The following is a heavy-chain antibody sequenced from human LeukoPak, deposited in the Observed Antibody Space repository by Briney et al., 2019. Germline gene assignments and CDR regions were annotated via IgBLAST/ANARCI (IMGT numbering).Heavy chain of an antibody. CDR3: AKDLGGITMIVAGDAFDI. CDR1: GFTFSSYE. D-gene: IGHD3-22*01. J-gene: IGHJ3*02. Sequence: GGSLRLSCAASGFTFSSYEMNWVRQAPGKGLEWVSYISSSGSTIYYADSVKGRFTISRDNSKNTLYLQVNSLRAEDTAVYYCAKDLGGITMIVAGDAFDIWGQGTMVTVSS. V-gene: IGHV3-48*03. CDR2: ISSSGSTI.